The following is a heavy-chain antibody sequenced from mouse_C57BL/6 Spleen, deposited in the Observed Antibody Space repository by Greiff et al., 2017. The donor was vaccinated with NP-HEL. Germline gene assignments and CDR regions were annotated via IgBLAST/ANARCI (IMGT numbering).Heavy chain of an antibody. J-gene: IGHJ3*01. Sequence: EVQVVESGGDLVKPGGSLKLSCAASGFTFSSYGMSWVRQTPDKRLEWVATISSGGSYTYYPDSVKGRFTISRDNAKNTLYLQMSSLKSEDTAMYYCARHPDYDERVWFAYWGQGTLVTVSA. D-gene: IGHD2-4*01. CDR2: ISSGGSYT. CDR1: GFTFSSYG. CDR3: ARHPDYDERVWFAY. V-gene: IGHV5-6*01.